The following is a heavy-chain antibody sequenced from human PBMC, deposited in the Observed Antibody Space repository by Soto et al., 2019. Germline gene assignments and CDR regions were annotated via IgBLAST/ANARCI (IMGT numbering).Heavy chain of an antibody. Sequence: SETLSLTCTVSGGSISSGDYYWSWIRQPPGKGLEWIGYIHYSGSTYHNPSLKSRVTISVDTSKNQFSLNLSSVTAADTAVYYCARDLGPNCFDPWGQGTLVTVS. J-gene: IGHJ5*02. CDR3: ARDLGPNCFDP. V-gene: IGHV4-30-4*01. D-gene: IGHD7-27*01. CDR2: IHYSGST. CDR1: GGSISSGDYY.